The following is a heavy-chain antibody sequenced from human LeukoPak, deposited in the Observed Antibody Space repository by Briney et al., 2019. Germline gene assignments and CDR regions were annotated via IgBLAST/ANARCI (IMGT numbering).Heavy chain of an antibody. D-gene: IGHD5-18*01. CDR1: GFTFSSYS. J-gene: IGHJ4*02. V-gene: IGHV3-21*01. Sequence: GGSLRLSCAASGFTFSSYSMDWVRRAPGKGLEWVSSISSTSSYIFYADSLKGRFTISRDSAKNSLFLQMNSLRAEDTAVYYCAREAGGYSYATHLDYWGQGTLVTVSS. CDR3: AREAGGYSYATHLDY. CDR2: ISSTSSYI.